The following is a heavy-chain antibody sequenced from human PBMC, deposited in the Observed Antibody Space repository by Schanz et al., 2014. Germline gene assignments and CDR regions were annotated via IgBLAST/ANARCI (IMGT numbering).Heavy chain of an antibody. CDR3: ARGIFEATRDALDI. D-gene: IGHD1-26*01. V-gene: IGHV1-8*01. J-gene: IGHJ3*02. Sequence: QVQLVQSGAEVKKPGASVKVSCKASGYTFTSYDINWVRQATGQGLEWMGWMNPNRGDTGFIQKFQGRISMTRSTSISTAYMELSGLRSEDTAVYYCARGIFEATRDALDIWGQGTMIPVSS. CDR1: GYTFTSYD. CDR2: MNPNRGDT.